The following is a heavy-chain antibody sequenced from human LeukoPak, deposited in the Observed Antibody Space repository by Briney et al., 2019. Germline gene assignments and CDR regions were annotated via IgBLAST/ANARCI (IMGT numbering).Heavy chain of an antibody. D-gene: IGHD1/OR15-1a*01. V-gene: IGHV3-11*06. CDR3: ARVERVLTNGAFDI. J-gene: IGHJ3*02. CDR1: GFTFSDYY. Sequence: PGGSLRLSCAASGFTFSDYYMSWIRQAPGKGLEWVSYISSSSSYTNYADSVKGRFTISRDNAKNSLYLQMNSLRAEDTAVYYCARVERVLTNGAFDIWGQGTMVTVSS. CDR2: ISSSSSYT.